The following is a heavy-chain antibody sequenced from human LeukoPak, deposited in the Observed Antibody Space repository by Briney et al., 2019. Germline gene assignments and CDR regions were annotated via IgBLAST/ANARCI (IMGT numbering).Heavy chain of an antibody. CDR2: INPNSGGT. V-gene: IGHV1-2*02. Sequence: ASVKVSCKASGYTFTGYYMHWVRQAPGQGLEWMGWINPNSGGTNYAQKFQGRVTMTSDTSISTAYMELSRLRSDDTAVYYCAREVGYCSGGSCYGDAFDIWGQGTMVTVSS. D-gene: IGHD2-15*01. CDR1: GYTFTGYY. CDR3: AREVGYCSGGSCYGDAFDI. J-gene: IGHJ3*02.